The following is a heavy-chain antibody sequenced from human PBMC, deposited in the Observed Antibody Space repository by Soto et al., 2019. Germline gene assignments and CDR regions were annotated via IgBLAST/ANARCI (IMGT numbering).Heavy chain of an antibody. CDR1: GYTFTSYG. Sequence: ASVKVSCKASGYTFTSYGISWVRQAPGQGLEWMGIINASNGNTSYAQKFQGRVTMTRDTSTSTVYMELSSLRSEDTAVYYCASYLSITYHAFDIWGQGTMVTVS. V-gene: IGHV1-18*01. CDR3: ASYLSITYHAFDI. D-gene: IGHD3-10*01. J-gene: IGHJ3*02. CDR2: INASNGNT.